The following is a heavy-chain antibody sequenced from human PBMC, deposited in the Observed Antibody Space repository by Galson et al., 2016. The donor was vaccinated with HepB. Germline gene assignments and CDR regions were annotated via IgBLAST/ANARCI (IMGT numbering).Heavy chain of an antibody. CDR3: ASLRGEYQLFFYYYHAMDV. Sequence: SVKVSCKVSGYTLTELSMHWVRQAPGKGLEWMGGFDPENHERIYAQKFQGRVIMTEDTSTDTAYMELNSLRSEDTAVYYCASLRGEYQLFFYYYHAMDVWGQGTAVTVSS. D-gene: IGHD2-2*01. CDR2: FDPENHER. V-gene: IGHV1-24*01. CDR1: GYTLTELS. J-gene: IGHJ6*02.